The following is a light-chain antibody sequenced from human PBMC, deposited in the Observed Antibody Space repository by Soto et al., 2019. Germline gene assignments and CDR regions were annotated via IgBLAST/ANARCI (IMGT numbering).Light chain of an antibody. CDR1: TSDVGGYNY. CDR3: SSYTSSITQVL. J-gene: IGLJ2*01. CDR2: NVN. V-gene: IGLV2-14*03. Sequence: QSALTQPASVSGSPGQSITISCTGATSDVGGYNYVSWYQHHPGEALKLIIYNVNDRPSGVSDRFSASKSGNTASLTISGLQAEDEGDYYCSSYTSSITQVLFCGGTKVTVL.